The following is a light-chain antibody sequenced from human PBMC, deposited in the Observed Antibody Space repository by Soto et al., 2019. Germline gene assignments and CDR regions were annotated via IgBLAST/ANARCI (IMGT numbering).Light chain of an antibody. CDR2: AAT. CDR1: QGIDNY. CDR3: QGYDTAPEWT. V-gene: IGKV1-27*01. Sequence: DIQMTQSPSSLSASVGDRVTITCRASQGIDNYLAWYQQKPGKLPSLLIFAATTLHSGVPSRFSGSRSGALFTLTISSLQPDDVATYFCQGYDTAPEWTFGQGTKVELK. J-gene: IGKJ1*01.